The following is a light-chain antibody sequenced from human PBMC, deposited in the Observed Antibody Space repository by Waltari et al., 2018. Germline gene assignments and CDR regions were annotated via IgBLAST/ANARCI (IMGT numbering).Light chain of an antibody. Sequence: SSELTQDPAVSVALGQTVMITCQGDSLRTYYASWYQQRPGQAPFLVLYGHDNRPSGIPDRFSGSTSGNTASLTITRAQAEDAGVYYCLSRDSSSTRVFGGGTTLTV. V-gene: IGLV3-19*01. CDR1: SLRTYY. CDR3: LSRDSSSTRV. CDR2: GHD. J-gene: IGLJ3*02.